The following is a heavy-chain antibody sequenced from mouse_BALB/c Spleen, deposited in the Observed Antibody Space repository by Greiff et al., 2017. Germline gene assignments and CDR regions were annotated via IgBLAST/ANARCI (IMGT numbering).Heavy chain of an antibody. J-gene: IGHJ2*01. Sequence: VQLQQSGAELVKPGASVKMSCKASGYTFTSYWMHWVKQRPGQGLEWIGYINPSTGYTEYNQKFKDKATLTADKSSSTAYMQLSSLTSEDSAVYYCARWGGLDYWGQGTTLTVSS. CDR2: INPSTGYT. CDR1: GYTFTSYW. V-gene: IGHV1-7*01. CDR3: ARWGGLDY.